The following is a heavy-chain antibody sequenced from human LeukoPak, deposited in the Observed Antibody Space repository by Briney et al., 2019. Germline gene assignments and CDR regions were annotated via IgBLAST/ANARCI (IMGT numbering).Heavy chain of an antibody. CDR3: ARDIREVGESHYFDY. D-gene: IGHD1-26*01. CDR1: GFPITTYY. CDR2: THSSGGT. Sequence: SETLSLTCTVSGFPITTYYWSWIRQSPGNGLEWIGLTHSSGGTTYNPSLKSRVTISVDTSKNQFSLHLSSVTAADTAVYYCARDIREVGESHYFDYWGQGTLVTVTS. V-gene: IGHV4-59*01. J-gene: IGHJ4*02.